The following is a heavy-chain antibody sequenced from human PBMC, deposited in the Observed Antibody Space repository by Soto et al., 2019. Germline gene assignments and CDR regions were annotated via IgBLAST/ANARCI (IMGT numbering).Heavy chain of an antibody. V-gene: IGHV4-59*01. CDR3: ARNLLFHSSNLFDY. CDR2: IYYSGST. J-gene: IGHJ4*02. CDR1: AGSISSYY. D-gene: IGHD4-4*01. Sequence: SETLSLTCTVSAGSISSYYWSWIRQPPGRRLEWIGYIYYSGSTNYNPSLKSRVTISVDTSKNQFSLKLSSVTAADTAVYYCARNLLFHSSNLFDYWGQGTLVTVSS.